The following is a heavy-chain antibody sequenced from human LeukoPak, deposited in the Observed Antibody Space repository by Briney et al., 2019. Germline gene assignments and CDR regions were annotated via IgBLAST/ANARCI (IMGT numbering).Heavy chain of an antibody. D-gene: IGHD1-26*01. Sequence: PGGSLRLSSAASRVTSSSYAMSWVRQAPEKGLEWVSAISGSGGSTYYADSVKGRFTISRDNSKTTLYLQMNSLRAEDTALYYCATTNRYSGSYRDFDYWGQGTLVTVSS. J-gene: IGHJ4*02. CDR3: ATTNRYSGSYRDFDY. CDR2: ISGSGGST. CDR1: RVTSSSYA. V-gene: IGHV3-23*01.